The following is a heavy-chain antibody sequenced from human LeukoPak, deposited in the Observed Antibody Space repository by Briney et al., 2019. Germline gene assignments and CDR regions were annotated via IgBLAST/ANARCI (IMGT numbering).Heavy chain of an antibody. J-gene: IGHJ4*02. CDR3: ARQSISGSSLSYFDY. Sequence: SETLSLTCTVSGGSISSYYWSWIRQPPGKGLEWIGNIYDSGSTNYNPSLKSRVTISVDTSKNQCSLKLSSVTAADTAVYYCARQSISGSSLSYFDYWGQGTLVTVSS. D-gene: IGHD3-22*01. CDR2: IYDSGST. CDR1: GGSISSYY. V-gene: IGHV4-59*01.